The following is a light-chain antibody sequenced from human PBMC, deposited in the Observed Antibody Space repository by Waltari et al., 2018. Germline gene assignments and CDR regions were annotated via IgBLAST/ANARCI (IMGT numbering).Light chain of an antibody. CDR1: QRVNTN. V-gene: IGKV3-15*01. CDR3: QQYHKWPPGV. J-gene: IGKJ4*01. Sequence: VVTQSPATLSVSPGKTFTLSYRASQRVNTNLAWYQQKPGQAPRLLIFAASTRAPGIPSRFGGSGSGTEFTLTITSLQFEDVGVYFCQQYHKWPPGVFGGGTKVEIE. CDR2: AAS.